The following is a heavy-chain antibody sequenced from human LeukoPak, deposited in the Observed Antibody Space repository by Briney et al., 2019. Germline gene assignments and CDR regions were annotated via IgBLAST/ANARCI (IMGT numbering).Heavy chain of an antibody. D-gene: IGHD5-12*01. Sequence: GGSLRLSCAASGFTFSSYSMNWVRRAPGKGLEYISYISSSSSTIYYADSVKGRFTISRDNAKNSLYLQMNSLRDEDTAVYYCARASGSHFDYWGQGTLVTVSS. V-gene: IGHV3-48*02. CDR1: GFTFSSYS. CDR3: ARASGSHFDY. J-gene: IGHJ4*02. CDR2: ISSSSSTI.